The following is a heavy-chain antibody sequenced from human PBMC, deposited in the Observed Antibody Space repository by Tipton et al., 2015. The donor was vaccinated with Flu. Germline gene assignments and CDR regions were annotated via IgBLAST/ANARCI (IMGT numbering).Heavy chain of an antibody. J-gene: IGHJ3*02. D-gene: IGHD2-15*01. Sequence: TLSLTCTVSGGSVSSASYYWNWIRQPAGRGLEWIGRIYSSGDTHYNPSLKSRVTVSVDTSKNQFSLRLTSVTAADTAMYYCARGSRDTRDAFDIWGQGTMVTASS. CDR1: GGSVSSASYY. CDR2: IYSSGDT. CDR3: ARGSRDTRDAFDI. V-gene: IGHV4-61*02.